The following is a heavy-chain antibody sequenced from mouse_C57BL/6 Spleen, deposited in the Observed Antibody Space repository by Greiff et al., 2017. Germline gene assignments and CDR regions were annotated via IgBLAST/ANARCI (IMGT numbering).Heavy chain of an antibody. V-gene: IGHV5-17*01. CDR2: ISSGSSTL. CDR3: ATYSNYAWFAY. J-gene: IGHJ3*01. D-gene: IGHD2-5*01. Sequence: EVHLVESGGGLVKPGGSLKLSCAASGFTFSDYGMHWVRQAPEQGLEWVAYISSGSSTLYYADTVKGRFTISRDNAKNTLFLQMTSLRSEDTAMYYCATYSNYAWFAYWGQGALVTVSA. CDR1: GFTFSDYG.